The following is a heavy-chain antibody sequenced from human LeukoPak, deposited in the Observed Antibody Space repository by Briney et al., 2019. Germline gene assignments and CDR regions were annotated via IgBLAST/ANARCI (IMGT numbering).Heavy chain of an antibody. CDR1: GGSINGYY. CDR3: ARGIMTTVPTFDS. V-gene: IGHV4-59*01. J-gene: IGHJ4*02. D-gene: IGHD4-17*01. Sequence: SSETLSLTCTVSGGSINGYYWTWIRQPPGKGLEWIGFVYYSASTNYNPSLKSRVTISVDTSKKQFSLRLSSVTTAETAVYYCARGIMTTVPTFDSWGQGTLVTVSS. CDR2: VYYSAST.